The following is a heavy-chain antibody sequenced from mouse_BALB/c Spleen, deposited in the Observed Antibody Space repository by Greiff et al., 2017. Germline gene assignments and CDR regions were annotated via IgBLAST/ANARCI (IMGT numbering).Heavy chain of an antibody. D-gene: IGHD1-2*01. Sequence: EVKLQESGPGLVKPSQSLSLTCSVTGYSITSGYYWNWIRQFPGNKLEWMGYISYDGSNNYNPSLKNRISITRDTSKNQFFLKLNSVTTEDTATYYCARDHYYGYVDYWGQGTTLTVSS. CDR2: ISYDGSN. CDR3: ARDHYYGYVDY. CDR1: GYSITSGYY. J-gene: IGHJ2*01. V-gene: IGHV3-6*02.